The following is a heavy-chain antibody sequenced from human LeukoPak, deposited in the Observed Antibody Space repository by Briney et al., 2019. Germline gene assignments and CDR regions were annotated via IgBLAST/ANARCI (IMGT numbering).Heavy chain of an antibody. D-gene: IGHD6-13*01. CDR2: IYYSGST. J-gene: IGHJ4*02. V-gene: IGHV4-31*03. Sequence: PSETLSLTCTVSGGSISSGGYYWSWIRQHPGKGLEWIGYIYYSGSTYYNPSLKSRVTISVDTSKNQFSLKLSSVTAADTAVYYCAREGRIAAAASFDYWGQGTLVTVSS. CDR3: AREGRIAAAASFDY. CDR1: GGSISSGGYY.